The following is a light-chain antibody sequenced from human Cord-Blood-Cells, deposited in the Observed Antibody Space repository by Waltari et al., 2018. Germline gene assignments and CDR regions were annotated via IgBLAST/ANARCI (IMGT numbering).Light chain of an antibody. V-gene: IGKV3-20*01. CDR1: QRVSSSY. CDR2: GAS. Sequence: ELVLTQSPGTLSLSPGERATLSCRPSQRVSSSYLTWYQQKPRQAPRLLIYGASSSVTGSPDRFRGSRSGTDFYFTSRSPDPDDFAVYGCQKYGSSLGTFDQGTKVAI. J-gene: IGKJ1*01. CDR3: QKYGSSLGT.